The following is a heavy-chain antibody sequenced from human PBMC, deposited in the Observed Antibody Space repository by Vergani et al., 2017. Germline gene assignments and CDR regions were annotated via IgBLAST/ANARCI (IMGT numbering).Heavy chain of an antibody. D-gene: IGHD2-2*01. Sequence: QVQLVQSGAEVKKPGSSVKVSCKASGGTFSSYAISWVRQAPGQGLEWMGGIIPIFGTANYAQKFQGRVTITADESTSTAYMGLSSLRSEDTAVYYCARIVSTSHRIDWYFDLWGRGTLVTVSS. CDR2: IIPIFGTA. CDR1: GGTFSSYA. J-gene: IGHJ2*01. CDR3: ARIVSTSHRIDWYFDL. V-gene: IGHV1-69*12.